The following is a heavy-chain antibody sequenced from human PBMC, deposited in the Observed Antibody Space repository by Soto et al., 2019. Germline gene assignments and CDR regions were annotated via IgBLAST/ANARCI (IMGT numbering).Heavy chain of an antibody. CDR2: ISSNGGTT. J-gene: IGHJ4*02. Sequence: EVQLAESGGGMVQPGGSLRLSCVASGFTFSSYDMHCVRQAPGKGLEYVSSISSNGGTTYYGNSVKGRFTISRDNSKNTLYLQMGSLRAEDMAVYYCVRRVSGNYDYWGQGTRVTVSS. D-gene: IGHD1-7*01. V-gene: IGHV3-64*01. CDR3: VRRVSGNYDY. CDR1: GFTFSSYD.